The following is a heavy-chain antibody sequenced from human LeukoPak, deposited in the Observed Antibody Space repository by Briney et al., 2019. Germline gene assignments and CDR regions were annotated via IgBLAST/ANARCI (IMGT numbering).Heavy chain of an antibody. J-gene: IGHJ4*02. D-gene: IGHD3-10*01. CDR1: GFTFDDCG. CDR3: ARTLFYYGLDGYSPYYFDY. Sequence: GGSLRLSCAASGFTFDDCGISWGRQAPRKCLDLVSGFYWNGGSTGYADSVKGRFTISRDNAKNSLYLQMSSLRPEDTAVFYCARTLFYYGLDGYSPYYFDYWGQGALVTVSS. CDR2: FYWNGGST. V-gene: IGHV3-20*04.